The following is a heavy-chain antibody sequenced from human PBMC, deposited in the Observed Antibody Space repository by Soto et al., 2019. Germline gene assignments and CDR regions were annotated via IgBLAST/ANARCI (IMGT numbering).Heavy chain of an antibody. J-gene: IGHJ4*02. CDR1: GFTFSSSG. D-gene: IGHD1-26*01. V-gene: IGHV3-30*18. CDR3: AKEGGLSGSYYISSSYYFDY. CDR2: ISYDGSNT. Sequence: GGSLRLSCVASGFTFSSSGMPWVCQAPGKGQEWVAIISYDGSNTYYADSVKGRFTISRDNSKNTLYLQMNSLRAEDTSVYYCAKEGGLSGSYYISSSYYFDYWGQGTLVTVSS.